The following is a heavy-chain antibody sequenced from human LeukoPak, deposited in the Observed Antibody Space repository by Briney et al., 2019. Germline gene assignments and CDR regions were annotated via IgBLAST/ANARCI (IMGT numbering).Heavy chain of an antibody. CDR3: AKRFGESYGHFDY. Sequence: GGSLRLSCAASGFTFSSYARSWVRQAPGKGLEWVSAIIGSGSATDYADSVKGRFTIFRDNSKNTLYLQMNSLRAEDTAVYFCAKRFGESYGHFDYWGQGTLVTVSS. CDR2: IIGSGSAT. V-gene: IGHV3-23*01. D-gene: IGHD1-26*01. J-gene: IGHJ4*02. CDR1: GFTFSSYA.